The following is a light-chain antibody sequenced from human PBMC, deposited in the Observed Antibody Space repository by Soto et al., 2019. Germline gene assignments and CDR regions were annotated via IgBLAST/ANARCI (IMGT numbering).Light chain of an antibody. CDR2: GVS. CDR1: QSVNTKY. CDR3: QQFGTSSLVT. J-gene: IGKJ3*01. V-gene: IGKV3-20*01. Sequence: ERGSTQPPGTLSLYPGERPTLSCTAIQSVNTKYLAWYQQKPGQAPRLLISGVSSRATGIPDRFSGSGSGTDFILTISRGEPEDFAVYYCQQFGTSSLVTFGPGTKVDI.